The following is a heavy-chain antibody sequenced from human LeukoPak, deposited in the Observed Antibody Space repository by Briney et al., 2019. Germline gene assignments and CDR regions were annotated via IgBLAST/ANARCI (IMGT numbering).Heavy chain of an antibody. CDR2: INPNSGGT. CDR3: ARSDSSSSAALWY. Sequence: GASVKVSCKASGYTFTGYYMHWVRQAPGQGLEWMRRINPNSGGTNYAQKFQGRATMTRDTSISTAYMELSRLRSDDTAVYYCARSDSSSSAALWYWGQGTLVTVSS. V-gene: IGHV1-2*06. D-gene: IGHD6-6*01. J-gene: IGHJ4*02. CDR1: GYTFTGYY.